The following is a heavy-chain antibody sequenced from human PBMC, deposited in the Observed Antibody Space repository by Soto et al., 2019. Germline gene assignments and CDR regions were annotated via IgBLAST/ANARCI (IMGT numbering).Heavy chain of an antibody. Sequence: PGGSLRLSCAASGFTFSSYAMSWVRQAPGKGLEWVSAISGSVGSTYYADSVKGRFTISRDNSKNTLYLQMNSLRAEDTAVYYCAKTPYCSSTSCYTITGYYYGMDVWGQGTTVTVSS. CDR3: AKTPYCSSTSCYTITGYYYGMDV. J-gene: IGHJ6*02. V-gene: IGHV3-23*01. CDR2: ISGSVGST. D-gene: IGHD2-2*02. CDR1: GFTFSSYA.